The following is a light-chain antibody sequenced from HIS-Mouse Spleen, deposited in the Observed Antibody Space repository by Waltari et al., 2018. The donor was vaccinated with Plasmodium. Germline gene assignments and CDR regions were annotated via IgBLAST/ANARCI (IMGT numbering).Light chain of an antibody. CDR3: MQALQTPT. J-gene: IGKJ3*01. Sequence: DIVMSQSPLSLRVTPGEPASISCSSSQSLLHSNGYNYLDWYLQKPGQSPQLLIYLGSNRASGVPDRFSGSGSGTDFTLKISRVEAEDVGVYYCMQALQTPTFGPGTKVDIK. V-gene: IGKV2-28*01. CDR2: LGS. CDR1: QSLLHSNGYNY.